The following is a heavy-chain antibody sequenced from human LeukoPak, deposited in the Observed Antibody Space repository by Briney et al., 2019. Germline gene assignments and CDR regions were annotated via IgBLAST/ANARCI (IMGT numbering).Heavy chain of an antibody. V-gene: IGHV4-34*01. CDR3: ARGAGGYYYGMDV. CDR1: GGSFSGYY. Sequence: SETLSLTCAVYGGSFSGYYWTWIRQPPGKGLEWIGEINHSGRTNYNPSLKSRVTISVDMSKKQFSLKLSSVTAADTALYYCARGAGGYYYGMDVWGQGTTVTVSS. J-gene: IGHJ6*02. D-gene: IGHD3-16*01. CDR2: INHSGRT.